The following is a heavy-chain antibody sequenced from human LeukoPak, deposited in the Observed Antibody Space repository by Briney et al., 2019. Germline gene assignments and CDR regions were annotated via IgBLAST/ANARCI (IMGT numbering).Heavy chain of an antibody. CDR1: GYTFTSYG. CDR3: ARDFLPEKSYYYDSSGPYSDY. J-gene: IGHJ4*02. D-gene: IGHD3-22*01. V-gene: IGHV1-18*01. Sequence: GASVKVSCKASGYTFTSYGISWVRQAPGQGLEWMGWISAYNGNTNYAQKLQGRVTMTTDTSTSTAYMELRSLRSDDTAVYYCARDFLPEKSYYYDSSGPYSDYWGQGTLVTVSS. CDR2: ISAYNGNT.